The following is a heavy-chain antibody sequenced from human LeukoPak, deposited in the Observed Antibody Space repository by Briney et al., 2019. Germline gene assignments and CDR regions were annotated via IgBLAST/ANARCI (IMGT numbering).Heavy chain of an antibody. D-gene: IGHD5-24*01. CDR3: ARCVRDGYRSGAFDL. CDR1: GFTFSSYA. Sequence: GGSLRLSCAASGFTFSSYAMHWVRQAPGKGLEWVAVISYDGSNKYYADSVKGRFTISRDNSKNTLYLQMNSLRAEDTAVYYCARCVRDGYRSGAFDLWGQGTMVTVSS. CDR2: ISYDGSNK. V-gene: IGHV3-30*01. J-gene: IGHJ3*01.